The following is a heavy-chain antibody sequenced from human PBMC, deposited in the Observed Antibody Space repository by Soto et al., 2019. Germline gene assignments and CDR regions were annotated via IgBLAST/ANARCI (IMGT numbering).Heavy chain of an antibody. CDR1: GFTSSNYA. CDR2: IRGSGETT. D-gene: IGHD1-1*01. V-gene: IGHV3-23*01. Sequence: EVELLESGGGLVQPGGSLRLSCAASGFTSSNYAMSWVRQSPGKGLEWLSSIRGSGETTYYADSVKGRVTISRDNDKNTLYLQINGLTAGDTAVYYCAKGGTTTNIILDSWGPGTPVTVSA. CDR3: AKGGTTTNIILDS. J-gene: IGHJ4*02.